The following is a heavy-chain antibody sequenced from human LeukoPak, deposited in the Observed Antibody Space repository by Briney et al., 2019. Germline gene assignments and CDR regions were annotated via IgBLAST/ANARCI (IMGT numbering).Heavy chain of an antibody. V-gene: IGHV1-69*05. J-gene: IGHJ4*02. CDR3: ARETYYYGSGSHPHFDY. Sequence: ASVKVSCKASGGTFSSYAISWLRQAPGQGLEWMGGIIPIFGTANYAQKFQGRVTITTDESTSTAYMELSSLRSEDTAVYYCARETYYYGSGSHPHFDYWGQGTLVTVSS. D-gene: IGHD3-10*01. CDR2: IIPIFGTA. CDR1: GGTFSSYA.